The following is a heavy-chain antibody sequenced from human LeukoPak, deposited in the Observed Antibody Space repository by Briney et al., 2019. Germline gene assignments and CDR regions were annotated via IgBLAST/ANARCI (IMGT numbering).Heavy chain of an antibody. CDR2: ISYDGSNK. Sequence: PGGSLRLSCAVSGFTFSTYAMNWVRQAPGKGLEWVAVISYDGSNKYYADSVKGRFTISRDNSKNTLYLQMNSLRAEDTAVYYCAKDWDTGDDWGQGTLVTVSS. D-gene: IGHD5-18*01. J-gene: IGHJ4*02. CDR1: GFTFSTYA. V-gene: IGHV3-30*04. CDR3: AKDWDTGDD.